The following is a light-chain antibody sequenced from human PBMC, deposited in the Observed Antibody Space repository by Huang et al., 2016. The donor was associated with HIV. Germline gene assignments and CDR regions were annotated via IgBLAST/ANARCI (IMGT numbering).Light chain of an antibody. J-gene: IGKJ1*01. CDR1: QTVVYGSNNEKY. Sequence: DIVMTQSPDSLAVSLGERATINCKSSQTVVYGSNNEKYLAWYQQRPGQPPKLLIYWASTRESGVPDRFSGSGSGTDFTLTINSLQAEDVAVYYCQQYYSSPWTFGQGTKVEIK. CDR2: WAS. V-gene: IGKV4-1*01. CDR3: QQYYSSPWT.